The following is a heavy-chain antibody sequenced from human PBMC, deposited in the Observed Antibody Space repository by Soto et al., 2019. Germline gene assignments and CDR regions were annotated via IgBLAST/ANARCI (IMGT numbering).Heavy chain of an antibody. CDR3: ARADIVVAEYYFDY. CDR1: GYTFTSYD. D-gene: IGHD2-15*01. CDR2: MNPNSGNT. J-gene: IGHJ4*02. Sequence: GASVKVSCKPSGYTFTSYDIKWVRQATGQGLEWMGWMNPNSGNTGYPQKFQGRVTKTRNTSISTAYRELSSLRSEETAVYYCARADIVVAEYYFDYWGQGTLVTVSS. V-gene: IGHV1-8*01.